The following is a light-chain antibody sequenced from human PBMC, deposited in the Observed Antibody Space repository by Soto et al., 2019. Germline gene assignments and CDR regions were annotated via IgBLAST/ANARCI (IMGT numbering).Light chain of an antibody. CDR3: TSYTSSSTPV. CDR2: EVS. J-gene: IGLJ1*01. V-gene: IGLV2-14*01. Sequence: QSALTQPASVSGSPGQAITISCTGTSSDVGGYNYVSWYQQHPGKAPKLMIYEVSDRPSGVSDRFSGSKSGNTASPTISGLQAEDEADYYCTSYTSSSTPVFGTGTKVNAL. CDR1: SSDVGGYNY.